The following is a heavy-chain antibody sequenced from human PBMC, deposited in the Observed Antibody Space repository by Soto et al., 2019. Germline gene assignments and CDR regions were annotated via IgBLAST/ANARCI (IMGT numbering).Heavy chain of an antibody. CDR1: GGSISSGGYY. V-gene: IGHV4-31*03. D-gene: IGHD4-4*01. CDR2: IYYSGST. CDR3: ARRRYDYSINYFDY. J-gene: IGHJ4*02. Sequence: QVQLQESGPGLVKPSQTLSLTCTVSGGSISSGGYYWSWIRQHPGKGLEWIGYIYYSGSTYYHPSLNRRVTISVDTSKNQSSLKLSSVTAADTAVYYCARRRYDYSINYFDYWGQGTLVTLSS.